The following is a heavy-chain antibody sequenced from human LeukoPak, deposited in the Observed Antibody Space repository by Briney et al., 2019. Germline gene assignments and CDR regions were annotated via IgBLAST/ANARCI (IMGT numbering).Heavy chain of an antibody. CDR3: ARDLSPVVRASPMGY. J-gene: IGHJ4*02. CDR1: GFSFTSYG. D-gene: IGHD3-10*01. V-gene: IGHV3-30*03. Sequence: PGTSLRLSCAASGFSFTSYGMHWVRQAPGKGLEWVALITYDGYYKYYSGSVKGRFTISSDTSKNTLYLQMNSLRAEDTAVYYCARDLSPVVRASPMGYWGQGTLVTVSS. CDR2: ITYDGYYK.